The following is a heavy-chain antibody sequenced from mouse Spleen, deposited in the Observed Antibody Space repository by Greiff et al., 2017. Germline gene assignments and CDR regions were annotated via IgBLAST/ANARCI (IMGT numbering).Heavy chain of an antibody. CDR1: GYTFTDYA. J-gene: IGHJ4*01. V-gene: IGHV1-67*01. CDR2: ISTYYGNT. D-gene: IGHD4-1*01. Sequence: VQLQQSGPELVRPGVSVKISCKGSGYTFTDYAMHWVKQSHAKSLEWIGVISTYYGNTNYNQKFKGKATMTVDKSSSTAYMELARLTSEDSAIYYCARDLGAMDYWGQGTSVTVSS. CDR3: ARDLGAMDY.